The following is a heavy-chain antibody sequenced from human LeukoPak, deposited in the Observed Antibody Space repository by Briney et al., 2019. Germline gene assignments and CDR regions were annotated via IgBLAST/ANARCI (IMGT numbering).Heavy chain of an antibody. Sequence: SETLSLTCAVYGGSFSDYYWNWIRQPPGKGLEWIGEINHSGSTNYNPSLKSRVTISVDSSKNQLSLKLTSVTAADTAVYYCARPVLRYFDWLTRSGGHWYFDLWGRGTLVTVSS. CDR1: GGSFSDYY. CDR2: INHSGST. V-gene: IGHV4-34*01. D-gene: IGHD3-9*01. CDR3: ARPVLRYFDWLTRSGGHWYFDL. J-gene: IGHJ2*01.